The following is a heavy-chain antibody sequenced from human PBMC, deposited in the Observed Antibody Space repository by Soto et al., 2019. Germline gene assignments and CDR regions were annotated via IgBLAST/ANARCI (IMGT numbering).Heavy chain of an antibody. CDR3: ARGIGYYDSSSYYYFDY. CDR1: GFTFSSYS. J-gene: IGHJ4*02. CDR2: ISGSSRTI. V-gene: IGHV3-48*02. D-gene: IGHD3-22*01. Sequence: PGGSLRLSCAASGFTFSSYSMNWVRQAPGKGLEWVSYISGSSRTIYYADSVKGRFTISRDNAKNSLYLQMTSLRDEDTAVYYCARGIGYYDSSSYYYFDYWGQGTLVTVS.